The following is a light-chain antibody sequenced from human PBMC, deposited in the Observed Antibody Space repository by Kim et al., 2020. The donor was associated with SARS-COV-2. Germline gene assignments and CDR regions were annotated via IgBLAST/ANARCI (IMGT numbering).Light chain of an antibody. CDR3: QHFKNYPNT. V-gene: IGKV1-5*03. J-gene: IGKJ2*01. CDR2: KAS. Sequence: DIQMTQSPSTLSASVGDRVTITCRASQSISSWLAWYQQKPGKAPRLLIYKASNLEYGVPSRFSGSGSGTEFSLTISSLQPDDSATYYCQHFKNYPNTFGQGTKLEI. CDR1: QSISSW.